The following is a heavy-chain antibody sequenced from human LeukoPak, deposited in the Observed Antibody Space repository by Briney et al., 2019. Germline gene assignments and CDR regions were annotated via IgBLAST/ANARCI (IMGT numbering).Heavy chain of an antibody. CDR3: ARDAIFGVSDSYYFDY. CDR1: GFTFDDYG. Sequence: GGSLRLSCAASGFTFDDYGMSWVRQAPGKGLEWVSGINWNGGSTGYADSVKGRFTISRDDAKNFLYLQMNSLRAEDTALYYCARDAIFGVSDSYYFDYWGQGTLVTVPS. D-gene: IGHD3-3*01. CDR2: INWNGGST. V-gene: IGHV3-20*04. J-gene: IGHJ4*02.